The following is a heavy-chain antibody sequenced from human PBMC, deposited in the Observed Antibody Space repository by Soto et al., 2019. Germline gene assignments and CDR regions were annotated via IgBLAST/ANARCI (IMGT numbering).Heavy chain of an antibody. J-gene: IGHJ1*01. CDR2: INPSGGST. V-gene: IGHV1-46*01. CDR1: GYTSSSAD. D-gene: IGHD5-12*01. CDR3: AGNRIAATISRSLSC. Sequence: ASAKAACKASGYTSSSADMHWVRQAPGQGLEWMGIINPSGGSTSDAQEFQGRVTMTRDTSTSTVYMELSRLRAEDAAVYYGAGNRIAATISRSLSCWGQ.